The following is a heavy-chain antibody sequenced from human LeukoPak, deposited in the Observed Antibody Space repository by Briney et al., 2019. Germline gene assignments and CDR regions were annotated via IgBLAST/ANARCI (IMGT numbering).Heavy chain of an antibody. J-gene: IGHJ6*02. CDR1: GNYW. D-gene: IGHD2-2*01. CDR2: INSDGSWT. V-gene: IGHV3-74*01. Sequence: GGSLRLSCAASGNYWMHWVRQAPGKGLLWVSHINSDGSWTTYADSVKGRFTISKDNAKNTVYLQMNNLRADDTGAYYCAKEWASPVVVPAAILGPIHGMDVWGQGTTVTVSS. CDR3: AKEWASPVVVPAAILGPIHGMDV.